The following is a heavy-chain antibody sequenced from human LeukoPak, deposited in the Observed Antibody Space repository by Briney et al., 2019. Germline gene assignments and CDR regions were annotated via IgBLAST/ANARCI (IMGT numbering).Heavy chain of an antibody. CDR1: GGSFSGSY. CDR3: ARLRGYTDGPPAY. D-gene: IGHD5-18*01. V-gene: IGHV4-34*01. CDR2: IYYSGDNSGDT. J-gene: IGHJ4*02. Sequence: SETLSLTCAVYGGSFSGSYWSWIRQPPGKGLEWIGSIYYSGDNSGDTYYNPSLKSRVTISVDTSKNQFSLKLSSVTAADTAVYFCARLRGYTDGPPAYWGQGTLVTVSP.